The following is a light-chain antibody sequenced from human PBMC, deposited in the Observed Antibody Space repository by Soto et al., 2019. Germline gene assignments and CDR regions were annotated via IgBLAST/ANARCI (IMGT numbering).Light chain of an antibody. CDR3: SSYAGSSNV. Sequence: QSVLTQPPSASGSPGQSVAISCTGTSSDVGGHNYVSWYQQHPGNAPKLMIYEVNKRPSGVPDRFSGSKSGNTASLTVSGLQAEDEADYYCSSYAGSSNVFGTGTKLTVL. V-gene: IGLV2-8*01. CDR2: EVN. CDR1: SSDVGGHNY. J-gene: IGLJ1*01.